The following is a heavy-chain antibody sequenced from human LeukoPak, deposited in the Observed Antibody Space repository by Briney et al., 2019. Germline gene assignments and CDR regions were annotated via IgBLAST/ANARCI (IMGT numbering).Heavy chain of an antibody. CDR2: IVVASGNT. V-gene: IGHV1-58*02. CDR1: GFTFTNSA. CDR3: AAAPIEMQQRGFDY. J-gene: IGHJ4*02. Sequence: GASVKVSCKASGFTFTNSAMQWVRQARGPRLEWTGWIVVASGNTKYAQKFQERVTITRDMSTSTAYMKLSSLSPEDTAVYYCAAAPIEMQQRGFDYWGQGTLVTVSS. D-gene: IGHD5-24*01.